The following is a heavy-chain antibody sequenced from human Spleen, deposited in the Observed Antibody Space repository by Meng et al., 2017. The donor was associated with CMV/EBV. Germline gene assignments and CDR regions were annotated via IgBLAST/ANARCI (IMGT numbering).Heavy chain of an antibody. J-gene: IGHJ4*02. CDR1: GFTFSSYA. CDR2: ISYDGSNK. Sequence: CAASGFTFSSYAMHWVRQAPGKGLEWVAVISYDGSNKYYADSVKGRFTISRDNFNNTVYLQMHSLRPEDTAVYYCARVDNGYELPFDYWGQGTLVTVSS. CDR3: ARVDNGYELPFDY. D-gene: IGHD5-12*01. V-gene: IGHV3-30-3*01.